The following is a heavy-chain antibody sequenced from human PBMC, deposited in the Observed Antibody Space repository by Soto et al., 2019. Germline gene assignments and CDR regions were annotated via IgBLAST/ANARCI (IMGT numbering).Heavy chain of an antibody. D-gene: IGHD6-6*01. V-gene: IGHV1-69*02. CDR3: ARTSIAARDAFDI. J-gene: IGHJ3*02. CDR1: GGTFSSYT. CDR2: IIPILGIA. Sequence: QVQLVQSGAEVKKPWSAVKVSCKASGGTFSSYTISWVRQAPGQGLEWMGRIIPILGIANYAQKFQGRVTTTADKSTSTAYMELSSLRSEDTAVYYCARTSIAARDAFDIWGQGTMVTVSS.